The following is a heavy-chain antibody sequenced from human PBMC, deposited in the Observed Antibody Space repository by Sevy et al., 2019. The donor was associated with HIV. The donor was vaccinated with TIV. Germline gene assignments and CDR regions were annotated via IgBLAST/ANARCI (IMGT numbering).Heavy chain of an antibody. Sequence: ASVKVSCKGSGYTFTDYFVYWIRQAPGQGLEWLGWINPNSGADFYAQKFQGRVTMTRDTSITTAYMELSSLTSDDTALYYCARERGVVRKYGIDYWGQGSLVTVSS. CDR3: ARERGVVRKYGIDY. CDR2: INPNSGAD. V-gene: IGHV1-2*02. CDR1: GYTFTDYF. J-gene: IGHJ4*02. D-gene: IGHD3-10*01.